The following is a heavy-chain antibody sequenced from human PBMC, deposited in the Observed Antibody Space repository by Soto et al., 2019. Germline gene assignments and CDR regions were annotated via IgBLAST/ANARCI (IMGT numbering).Heavy chain of an antibody. D-gene: IGHD6-6*01. CDR1: GFTFTTYA. Sequence: VQLLESGGGLVQPGGSLRLSCAASGFTFTTYAMSWVRQAPGKGLEWVSAISGSAGSTYYADSVKGRFTISRDNSKNTLYLQMNNLRAEDTAVYYCAKNWDTTFSSSSHWGQGTLVSVSS. CDR2: ISGSAGST. V-gene: IGHV3-23*01. CDR3: AKNWDTTFSSSSH. J-gene: IGHJ4*02.